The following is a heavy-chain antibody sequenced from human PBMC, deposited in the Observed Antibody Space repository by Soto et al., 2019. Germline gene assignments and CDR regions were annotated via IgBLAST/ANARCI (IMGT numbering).Heavy chain of an antibody. CDR1: GGSISSSSYY. CDR2: IYYSGST. Sequence: SETLSLTCTVSGGSISSSSYYWGWIRQPPEKGLEWIGSIYYSGSTYYNPSLKSRVTIPVDTSKNQFSLKLSSVTAADTAVYYCARHGRPGTGGGYCSGGSCSKFDYWGQGTLVTVSS. V-gene: IGHV4-39*01. D-gene: IGHD2-15*01. CDR3: ARHGRPGTGGGYCSGGSCSKFDY. J-gene: IGHJ4*02.